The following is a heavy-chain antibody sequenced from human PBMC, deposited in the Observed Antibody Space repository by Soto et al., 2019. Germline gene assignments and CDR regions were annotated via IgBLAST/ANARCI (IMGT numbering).Heavy chain of an antibody. J-gene: IGHJ4*02. CDR1: GFTFSSYA. CDR2: ISIRGGDE. V-gene: IGHV3-30*03. Sequence: PGGSLRLSCAASGFTFSSYAMHWARQVPGKGLEWVTVISIRGGDEYYAESVRGRFTISRDDSKNTLYLQMDSLRVEDTAVYYCARGTIVARQHLDYWGQGTLVTVSS. CDR3: ARGTIVARQHLDY. D-gene: IGHD6-6*01.